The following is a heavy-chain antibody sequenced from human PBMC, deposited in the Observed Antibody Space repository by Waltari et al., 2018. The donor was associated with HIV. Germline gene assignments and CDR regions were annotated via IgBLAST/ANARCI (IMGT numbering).Heavy chain of an antibody. J-gene: IGHJ3*02. CDR1: GGSFSGYY. CDR3: ARGIYNWNHRAFDI. V-gene: IGHV4-34*01. D-gene: IGHD1-20*01. Sequence: QVQLQQWGAGLLKPSETLSLTCAVYGGSFSGYYWSWIRQPPGKGLEWIGEINHSGSTNYNPSLKSRVTISVDTSKNQFSLKLSSVTAADTAVYYCARGIYNWNHRAFDIWGQGTMVTVSS. CDR2: INHSGST.